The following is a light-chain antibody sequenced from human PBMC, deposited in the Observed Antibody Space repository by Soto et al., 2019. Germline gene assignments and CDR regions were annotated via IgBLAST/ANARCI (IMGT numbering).Light chain of an antibody. Sequence: QSALTQPASVSGSPGQSITISCTGTSSDVGSYNLVSWYQQHPGKAPKLTIYEGSKRPSGVSNRFSGSKSGNTASLTISGLQAEDEADYYCCSYAGSSTFIYVVFGGGTKLTVL. J-gene: IGLJ2*01. CDR2: EGS. CDR3: CSYAGSSTFIYVV. V-gene: IGLV2-23*03. CDR1: SSDVGSYNL.